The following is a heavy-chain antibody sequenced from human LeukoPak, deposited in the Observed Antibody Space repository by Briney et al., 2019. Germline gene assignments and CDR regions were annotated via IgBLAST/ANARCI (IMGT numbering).Heavy chain of an antibody. CDR1: GFTFSGHG. CDR3: ARDGFAVEGDEADILTGYYDY. CDR2: ISYDGSNK. J-gene: IGHJ4*02. D-gene: IGHD3-9*01. V-gene: IGHV3-30*19. Sequence: GTSLRLSCAASGFTFSGHGLHWVRQAPGKGLEWVAVISYDGSNKYYADSVKGRFTISRDNSKNTLYLQMNSLRAEDTAVYYCARDGFAVEGDEADILTGYYDYWGQGTLVTVSS.